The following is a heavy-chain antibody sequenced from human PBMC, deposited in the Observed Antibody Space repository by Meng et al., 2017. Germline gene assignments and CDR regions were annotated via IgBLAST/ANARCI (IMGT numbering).Heavy chain of an antibody. CDR1: GGSSSGYY. Sequence: SEILSLTFAVYGGSSSGYYWSWTRQLPGKGLEWIGEINHSGSTNYNPSPKSRVTISVDTSKNQFSLKLSSVTAADTAVYYCARGRPLLYCSGGRCYYAFDIWGQGTMVTVSS. J-gene: IGHJ3*02. CDR2: INHSGST. CDR3: ARGRPLLYCSGGRCYYAFDI. V-gene: IGHV4-34*01. D-gene: IGHD2-15*01.